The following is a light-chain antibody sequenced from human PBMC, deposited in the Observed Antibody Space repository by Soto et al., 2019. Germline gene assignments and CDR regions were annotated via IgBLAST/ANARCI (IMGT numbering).Light chain of an antibody. J-gene: IGLJ2*01. Sequence: QSALTQPPSASGSPGQSVTISCTGTSSDVGGYNYVSWYQQHPGKAPKLMIYEVSKRPSGVPDRFSGSKSGNTASRTVSGLQAEDEADYYCSSYAGSNNFGVVFGGGTKLTVL. CDR2: EVS. CDR1: SSDVGGYNY. V-gene: IGLV2-8*01. CDR3: SSYAGSNNFGVV.